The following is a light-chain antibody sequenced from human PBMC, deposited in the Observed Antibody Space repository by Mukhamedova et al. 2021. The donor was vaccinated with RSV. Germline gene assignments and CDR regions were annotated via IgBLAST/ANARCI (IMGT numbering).Light chain of an antibody. CDR2: AAS. Sequence: WYQRRVHGKAPKLLIYAASRLATGVPSRFSGGGSGADYTLPIPSLQPEDFGTYYCQQYFGVPVTFGLGTKL. J-gene: IGKJ2*01. CDR3: QQYFGVPVT. V-gene: IGKV1-NL1*01.